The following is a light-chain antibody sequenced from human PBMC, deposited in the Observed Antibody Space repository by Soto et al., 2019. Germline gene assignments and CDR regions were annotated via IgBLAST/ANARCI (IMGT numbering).Light chain of an antibody. V-gene: IGKV3D-20*02. CDR2: DAT. Sequence: EIVLTQSPGTLSLSPGERATLSCRASQSVDRSYLAWYQQKPGQPPRLLIHDATYRASGVPDRFRGSGSGTAFSLSISSLEPDDFAVYYCQHRSTWPRSFGRGTKVE. J-gene: IGKJ4*02. CDR1: QSVDRSY. CDR3: QHRSTWPRS.